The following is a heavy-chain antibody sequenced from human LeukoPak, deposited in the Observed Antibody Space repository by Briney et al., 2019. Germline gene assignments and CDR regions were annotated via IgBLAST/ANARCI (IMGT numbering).Heavy chain of an antibody. CDR2: IKQDGSEK. J-gene: IGHJ5*02. V-gene: IGHV3-7*01. D-gene: IGHD4-17*01. Sequence: PGGSLRLSCAASGFTFSSYWMSWVRQAPGKGLEWVANIKQDGSEKYYVDSVKGRFTISRDNATNSLYLQMNSLRAEDTAVYYCARDWVTTSYNWFDPWGQGTLVTVSS. CDR1: GFTFSSYW. CDR3: ARDWVTTSYNWFDP.